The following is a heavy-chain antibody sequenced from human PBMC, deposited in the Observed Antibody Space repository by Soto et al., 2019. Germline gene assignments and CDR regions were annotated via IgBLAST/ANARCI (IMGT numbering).Heavy chain of an antibody. J-gene: IGHJ5*02. Sequence: ASVKVSCKASGYTFTSYGLSWVRQAPGQGLEWMGWISAYNGNTNYVQSLQDRVSMTRDTSTSTVYMELRSLRSDDTAVYYCVREIESSGPWFDPWGQGTLVTVSS. V-gene: IGHV1-18*04. CDR1: GYTFTSYG. D-gene: IGHD1-1*01. CDR3: VREIESSGPWFDP. CDR2: ISAYNGNT.